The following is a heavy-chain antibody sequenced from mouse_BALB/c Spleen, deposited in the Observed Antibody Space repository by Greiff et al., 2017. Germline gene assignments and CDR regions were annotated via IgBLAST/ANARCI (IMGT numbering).Heavy chain of an antibody. V-gene: IGHV5-12-1*01. J-gene: IGHJ4*01. CDR2: ISSGGGST. Sequence: EVQVVESGGGLVKPGGSLKLSCAASGFAFSSYDMSWVRQTPEKRLEWVAYISSGGGSTYYPDTVKGRFTISRDNAKNTLYLQMSSLKSEDTAMYYCARHENDGNYHYAMDYWGQGTSVTVSS. D-gene: IGHD2-3*01. CDR1: GFAFSSYD. CDR3: ARHENDGNYHYAMDY.